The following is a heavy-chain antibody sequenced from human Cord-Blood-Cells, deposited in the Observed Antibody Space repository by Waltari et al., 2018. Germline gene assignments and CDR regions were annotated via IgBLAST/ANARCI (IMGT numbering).Heavy chain of an antibody. J-gene: IGHJ2*01. CDR3: AREGYDFWSGYYWYFDL. CDR1: GYTFTSYD. CDR2: MNPNSGNT. Sequence: QVQLVQSGAEVKKPGASVKVSCKASGYTFTSYDINWVRQANGQGLEWMGWMNPNSGNTGYAQKFQGRVTMTRNTSISTAYMELSSLRSEDTAVYYCAREGYDFWSGYYWYFDLWGRGTLVTVSS. V-gene: IGHV1-8*01. D-gene: IGHD3-3*01.